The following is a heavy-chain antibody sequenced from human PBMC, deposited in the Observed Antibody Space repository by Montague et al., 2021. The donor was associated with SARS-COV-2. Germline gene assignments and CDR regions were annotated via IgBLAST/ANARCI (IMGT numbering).Heavy chain of an antibody. CDR3: ARRTYDILTGYDDGMDV. D-gene: IGHD3-9*01. CDR2: IDWDDDK. Sequence: PALVKPTQTLTLTCTFSGFSLSTSGMCVSWILQPPGKALEWLARIDWDDDKYYSTSLKTRLTISKDTSKNQVVLTMTNMDPVDTATYYCARRTYDILTGYDDGMDVWGQGTTGTVS. V-gene: IGHV2-70*11. CDR1: GFSLSTSGMC. J-gene: IGHJ6*02.